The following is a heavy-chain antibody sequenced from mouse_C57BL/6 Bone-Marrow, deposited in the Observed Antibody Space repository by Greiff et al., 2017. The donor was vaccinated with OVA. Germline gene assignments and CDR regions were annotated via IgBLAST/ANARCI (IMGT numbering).Heavy chain of an antibody. J-gene: IGHJ1*03. V-gene: IGHV14-4*01. CDR2: IDPENGDT. CDR1: GFTIKDDY. Sequence: VQLQQSGAELVRPGASVKLSCTASGFTIKDDYMHWVKQRPEQGLEWIGWIDPENGDTEYASKFQGKATITADTSSNTAYLQLSSLTSEDTAVYYCTTSPSFPGFDVWGTGTTVTVSS. CDR3: TTSPSFPGFDV.